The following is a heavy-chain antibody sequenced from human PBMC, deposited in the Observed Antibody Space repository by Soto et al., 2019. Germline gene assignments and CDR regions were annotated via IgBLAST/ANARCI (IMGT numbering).Heavy chain of an antibody. Sequence: SVKVSCKASGGTFSSYAISWVRQAPGQGLEWMGGIIPIFGTANYAQKFQGRVTITADKSTSTAYMELSSLRSEDTAVYYCARDTQYSSSWSNWFDPWGQGTLVTVSS. CDR2: IIPIFGTA. J-gene: IGHJ5*02. V-gene: IGHV1-69*06. D-gene: IGHD6-13*01. CDR1: GGTFSSYA. CDR3: ARDTQYSSSWSNWFDP.